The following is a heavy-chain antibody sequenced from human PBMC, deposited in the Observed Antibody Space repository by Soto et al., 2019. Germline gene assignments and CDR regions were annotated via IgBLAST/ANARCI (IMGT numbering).Heavy chain of an antibody. CDR1: GFTFSDYY. J-gene: IGHJ6*02. CDR3: ARVGGIVVVPAAPYYYGMDV. Sequence: PGGSLRLSCAASGFTFSDYYMSWIRQAPGKGLEWVSYISSSSYTNYADSVKGRFTISRDNAKNSLYLQMNSLRAEDTAVYYCARVGGIVVVPAAPYYYGMDVWGQGTTVTVSS. D-gene: IGHD2-2*01. V-gene: IGHV3-11*06. CDR2: ISSSSYT.